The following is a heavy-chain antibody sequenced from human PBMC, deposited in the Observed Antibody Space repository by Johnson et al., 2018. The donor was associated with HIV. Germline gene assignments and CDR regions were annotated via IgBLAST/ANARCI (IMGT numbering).Heavy chain of an antibody. V-gene: IGHV3-13*01. D-gene: IGHD3-10*01. CDR2: IGTSGDT. CDR3: ARGSGVHSALDI. Sequence: VQLVESGGGLVKPGGSLRLSCAASGFTFSDYYMSWIRQAPGKGLEWVSTIGTSGDTYHPGSVKGRFPISRENAKNSLYLQMNSLRAGDTAVYFCARGSGVHSALDIWGQGTLVTVSS. J-gene: IGHJ3*02. CDR1: GFTFSDYY.